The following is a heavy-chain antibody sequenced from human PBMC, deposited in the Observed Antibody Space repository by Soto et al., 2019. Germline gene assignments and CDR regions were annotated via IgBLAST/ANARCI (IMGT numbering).Heavy chain of an antibody. J-gene: IGHJ5*02. V-gene: IGHV4-31*03. CDR2: IYYSGST. CDR3: ARDPKYSGYDSGP. Sequence: QVQLQESGPGLVKPSETLSLTCTVSGGSVSSGSYYWSWIRQPPGKGLEWIGYIYYSGSTYYNPSLKSRVTISVDTSKNQFSLKLSSVTAADTAVYYCARDPKYSGYDSGPWGQGTLVTVSS. D-gene: IGHD5-12*01. CDR1: GGSVSSGSYY.